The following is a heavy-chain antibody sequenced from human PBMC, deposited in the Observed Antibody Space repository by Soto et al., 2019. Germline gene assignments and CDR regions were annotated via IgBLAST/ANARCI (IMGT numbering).Heavy chain of an antibody. CDR1: GFTFSSYA. CDR2: ISGSGGST. Sequence: GGSLRLSCAASGFTFSSYAMSWVRQAPGKGLEWVSAISGSGGSTYYADSVKGRFTISRDNSKNTLYLQMNSLRAEDTAVYYCAKLKGITMVRGVIDYWGQGTLVTVSS. J-gene: IGHJ4*02. V-gene: IGHV3-23*01. D-gene: IGHD3-10*01. CDR3: AKLKGITMVRGVIDY.